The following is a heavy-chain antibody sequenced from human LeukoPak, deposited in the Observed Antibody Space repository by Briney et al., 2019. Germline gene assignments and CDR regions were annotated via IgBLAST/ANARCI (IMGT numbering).Heavy chain of an antibody. CDR1: GFTFSAYA. J-gene: IGHJ4*02. Sequence: PGGSLRLSCSASGFTFSAYAMHWVRHAPGMRLEYVSAISPDGTSTYYADSVRGRFSISRDNSKNTLYLQMSSLRAEDTAVYYCVPKGTEGYWGQGTLVTVSS. V-gene: IGHV3-64D*06. CDR2: ISPDGTST. CDR3: VPKGTEGY.